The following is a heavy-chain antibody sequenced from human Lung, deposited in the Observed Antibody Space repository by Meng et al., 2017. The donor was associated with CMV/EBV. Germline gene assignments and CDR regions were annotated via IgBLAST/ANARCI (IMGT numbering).Heavy chain of an antibody. CDR1: GDSITNHNW. D-gene: IGHD3-10*01. CDR2: IPHRGSS. CDR3: LRRSGGSV. J-gene: IGHJ1*01. V-gene: IGHV4-4*02. Sequence: QGQWRESGTALVKPSASLSLTCAGSGDSITNHNWWAWVRQPPGKGLEWIGEIPHRGSSAYNPSLKSRVSMSIDKSKNQFSLKLTSVTAADTAVYHCLRRSGGSVWGQGTLVTVSS.